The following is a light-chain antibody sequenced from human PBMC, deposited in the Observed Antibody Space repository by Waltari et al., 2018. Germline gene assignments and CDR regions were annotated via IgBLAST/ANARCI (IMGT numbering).Light chain of an antibody. V-gene: IGKV3-15*01. CDR3: QQYVGWPPTLT. CDR2: GAS. Sequence: EIVMTQSPATLSVSPGERAPLSCRASQSVSSNLAWYQQKPGQAPRLLIYGASTRATGIPVRFSGSGSGTEFTLTISSLQYEDFAVYYCQQYVGWPPTLTFGGGTKVEIK. CDR1: QSVSSN. J-gene: IGKJ4*01.